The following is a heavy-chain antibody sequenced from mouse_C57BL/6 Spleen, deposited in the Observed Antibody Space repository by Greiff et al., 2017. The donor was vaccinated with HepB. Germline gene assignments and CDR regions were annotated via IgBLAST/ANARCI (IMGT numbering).Heavy chain of an antibody. CDR2: ISSGSSTI. CDR1: GFTFSDYG. CDR3: ARKAYYSNYESAMDY. J-gene: IGHJ4*01. V-gene: IGHV5-17*01. Sequence: DVHLVESGGGLVKPGGSLKLSCAASGFTFSDYGMHWVRQAPEKGLEWVAYISSGSSTIYYADTVKGRFTISRDNAKNTLFLQMTSLRSEDTAMYYCARKAYYSNYESAMDYWGQGTSVTVSS. D-gene: IGHD2-5*01.